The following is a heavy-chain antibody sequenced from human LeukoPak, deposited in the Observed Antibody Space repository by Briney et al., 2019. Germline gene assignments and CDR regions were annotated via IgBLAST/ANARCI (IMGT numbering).Heavy chain of an antibody. D-gene: IGHD3-16*02. CDR1: GGSISSSSYY. CDR3: ARDVGPKDDYVWGSYRSLGY. CDR2: IYYSGST. V-gene: IGHV4-61*01. Sequence: SETLSLTCTVSGGSISSSSYYWSWIRQPPGKGLEWIGYIYYSGSTNYNPSLKSRVTISVDTSKNQFSLKLSSVTAADTAVYYCARDVGPKDDYVWGSYRSLGYWGQGTLVTVSS. J-gene: IGHJ4*02.